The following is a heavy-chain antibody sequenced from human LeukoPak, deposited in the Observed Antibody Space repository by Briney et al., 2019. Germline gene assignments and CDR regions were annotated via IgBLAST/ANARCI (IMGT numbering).Heavy chain of an antibody. CDR3: ATLRAPVGAVGD. CDR1: GGSFSGYY. D-gene: IGHD1-26*01. V-gene: IGHV4-34*01. CDR2: INHSGST. Sequence: SETLSLTCAVYGGSFSGYYWSWIRQPPGKGLEWIGEINHSGSTNYIPSLKSRVTISVDTSKNQFSLKLSSVTAADTAVYYCATLRAPVGAVGDWGQGTLVTVSS. J-gene: IGHJ4*02.